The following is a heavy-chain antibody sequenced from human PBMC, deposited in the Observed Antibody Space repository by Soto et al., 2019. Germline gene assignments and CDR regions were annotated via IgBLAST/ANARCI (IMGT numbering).Heavy chain of an antibody. CDR2: ISGSGDRT. CDR3: AKGRRDDVLTGFYLTYFDY. Sequence: EVQLLESGGGLVQPGGSPRLSCAASGFTFSNYAMSWVRQAPGKGLKWVSSISGSGDRTFSADSLKGRFAISRDNSRNMLFLQISSLRADDTAVYYCAKGRRDDVLTGFYLTYFDYWGQGTQVTVPS. CDR1: GFTFSNYA. V-gene: IGHV3-23*01. D-gene: IGHD3-9*01. J-gene: IGHJ4*02.